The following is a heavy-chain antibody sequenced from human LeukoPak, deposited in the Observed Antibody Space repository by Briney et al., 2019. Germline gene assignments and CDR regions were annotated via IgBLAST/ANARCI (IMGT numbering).Heavy chain of an antibody. CDR2: IYHSGST. J-gene: IGHJ4*02. CDR1: GGSISSSNW. V-gene: IGHV4-4*02. CDR3: ARFSSSWYGIAS. D-gene: IGHD6-13*01. Sequence: PSGTLSLTCAVSGGSISSSNWWSWVRQPPGKGLEWIGEIYHSGSTSYNPSLTSRVTVSVDTSKNQFSLEVSSVTAADTAVYYCARFSSSWYGIASWGQGALVTVSS.